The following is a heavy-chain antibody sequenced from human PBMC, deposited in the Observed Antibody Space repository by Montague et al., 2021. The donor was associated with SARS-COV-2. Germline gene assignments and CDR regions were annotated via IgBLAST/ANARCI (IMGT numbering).Heavy chain of an antibody. Sequence: SETLSLTCTVSGGSNSRDYWSWIRQPPGKGLEWIGYVSDSRSDYXPSLKSRDSISVDTSKTLLSLSLSSWTAADTAIYYCARHRKDYDILTGYSTSFYYDMDVWGQGTTVTVSS. CDR1: GGSNSRDY. D-gene: IGHD3-9*01. CDR3: ARHRKDYDILTGYSTSFYYDMDV. CDR2: VSDSRS. J-gene: IGHJ6*02. V-gene: IGHV4-59*08.